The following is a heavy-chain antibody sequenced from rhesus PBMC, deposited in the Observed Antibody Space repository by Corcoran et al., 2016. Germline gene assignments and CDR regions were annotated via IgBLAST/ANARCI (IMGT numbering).Heavy chain of an antibody. CDR1: GFTFSSYG. Sequence: EEQLVESGGGLVQPGGSLRLSCAASGFTFSSYGMSWVRQAPGKGLDRVSYISNGRATTYYAEPWKGRCTIPRENSKNTLSLQMNLLRAEDTAVYYCAKNELELPNYFDFWGQGVLVTVSS. V-gene: IGHV3S5*01. D-gene: IGHD1-26*01. CDR2: ISNGRATT. CDR3: AKNELELPNYFDF. J-gene: IGHJ4*01.